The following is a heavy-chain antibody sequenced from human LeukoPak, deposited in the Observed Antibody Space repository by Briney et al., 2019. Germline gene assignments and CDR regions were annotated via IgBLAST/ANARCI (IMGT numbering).Heavy chain of an antibody. Sequence: PGRSLRLSCAASGFAFSSYAMYWVRQAPGQGLEWVAVISYDGTSKHYADSVKGRFTISRDNSMNTLHLQMNSLRVEDTAVYYCARDQGYYDRSGYCLFEYWGQGTLVTVSS. J-gene: IGHJ4*02. D-gene: IGHD3-22*01. CDR3: ARDQGYYDRSGYCLFEY. CDR1: GFAFSSYA. CDR2: ISYDGTSK. V-gene: IGHV3-30-3*01.